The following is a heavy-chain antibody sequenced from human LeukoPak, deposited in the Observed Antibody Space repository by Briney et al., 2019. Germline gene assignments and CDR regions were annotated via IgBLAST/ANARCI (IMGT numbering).Heavy chain of an antibody. CDR2: IYVDGRTT. V-gene: IGHV3-74*01. CDR1: GFTFSSYT. CDR3: IRDFRSADL. J-gene: IGHJ5*02. Sequence: GGFLRLSCAASGFTFSSYTMSWVRQAPGKGLVWVSRIYVDGRTTNYADSVKGRFTISRDNAKNTVYLEMNSLSVEDTATYYCIRDFRSADLWGQGTLVTVTS.